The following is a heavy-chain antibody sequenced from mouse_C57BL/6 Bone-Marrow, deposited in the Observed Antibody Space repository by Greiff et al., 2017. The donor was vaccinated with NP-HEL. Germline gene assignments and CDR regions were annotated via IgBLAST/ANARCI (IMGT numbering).Heavy chain of an antibody. Sequence: EVKVEESGPGLVKPSQSLSLTCSVTGYSITSGYYWNWIRQFPGNKLEWMGYISYDGSNNYNPSLKNRISITRDTSKNQFFLKLNSVTTEDTATYYCAIGNFSWFAYWGQGTLVTVSA. CDR2: ISYDGSN. D-gene: IGHD2-1*01. CDR1: GYSITSGYY. CDR3: AIGNFSWFAY. J-gene: IGHJ3*01. V-gene: IGHV3-6*01.